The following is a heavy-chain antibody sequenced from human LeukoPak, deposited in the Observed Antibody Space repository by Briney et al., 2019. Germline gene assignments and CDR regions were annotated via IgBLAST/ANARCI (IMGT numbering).Heavy chain of an antibody. J-gene: IGHJ4*02. Sequence: QAGGSLRLSCAASKFIFRDYAMSWVRQAPGKGLEWVATIKGDGSERYYVDSVKGRFTVSRDNAKNSMYLQMNSLRAEDTAVYYCARGGTYTVDYWGQGTLVTVSS. CDR3: ARGGTYTVDY. CDR1: KFIFRDYA. V-gene: IGHV3-7*01. CDR2: IKGDGSER. D-gene: IGHD3/OR15-3a*01.